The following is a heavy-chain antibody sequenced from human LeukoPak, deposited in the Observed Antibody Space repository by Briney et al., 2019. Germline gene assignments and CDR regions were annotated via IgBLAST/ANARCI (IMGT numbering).Heavy chain of an antibody. J-gene: IGHJ4*02. Sequence: ASVKVSCKAPGYTFTSYDINWVRQATGQGLEWMGWMNPNSGNTGYAQKFQGRVTITRNTSISTAYMELSSLRSEDTAVYYCARGRSVCSSTSCYTRGEFDYWGQGTLVTVSS. D-gene: IGHD2-2*02. CDR2: MNPNSGNT. CDR1: GYTFTSYD. V-gene: IGHV1-8*03. CDR3: ARGRSVCSSTSCYTRGEFDY.